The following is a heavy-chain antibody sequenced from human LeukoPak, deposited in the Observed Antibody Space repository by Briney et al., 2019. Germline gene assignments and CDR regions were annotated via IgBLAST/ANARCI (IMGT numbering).Heavy chain of an antibody. Sequence: GASVKVSCKASGYTFTSYDINWVRQATGQGLEWTGWMNPNSGNTGYAQKFQGRVTMTRNTSISTAYMELSSLRSEDTAVYYCARGVDSSGWYINYYYYGMDVWGQGTTVTVSS. CDR3: ARGVDSSGWYINYYYYGMDV. V-gene: IGHV1-8*01. J-gene: IGHJ6*02. CDR1: GYTFTSYD. CDR2: MNPNSGNT. D-gene: IGHD6-19*01.